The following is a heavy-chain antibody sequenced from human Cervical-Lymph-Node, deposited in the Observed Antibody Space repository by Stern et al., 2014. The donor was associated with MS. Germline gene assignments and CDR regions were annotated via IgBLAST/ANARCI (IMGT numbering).Heavy chain of an antibody. CDR3: AREGELDVHDAFDI. V-gene: IGHV1-8*01. J-gene: IGHJ3*02. CDR2: MNPNSGNT. CDR1: GYTFTSYD. Sequence: VQLVESGAEVKKPGASVKVSCKASGYTFTSYDINWVRQATGQGLEWMGWMNPNSGNTGYAQKFQGRVTMTRNTSISTAYMKLSSLRSEDTAVYYCAREGELDVHDAFDIWGQGTMVTVSS. D-gene: IGHD1-1*01.